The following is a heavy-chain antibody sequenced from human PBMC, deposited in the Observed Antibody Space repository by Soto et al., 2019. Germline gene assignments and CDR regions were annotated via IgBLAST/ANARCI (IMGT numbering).Heavy chain of an antibody. V-gene: IGHV4-30-4*08. J-gene: IGHJ6*02. CDR2: IPHSGSI. CDR3: AREDDGGDSLHV. CDR1: GDSISRDYYH. D-gene: IGHD2-21*02. Sequence: QVQLQQSGPGLVKPSQTLSLTCTVSGDSISRDYYHWTWIRQSPGKGLEWIGYIPHSGSILYNPPLKSRVTISVDTSKNQFSLHLTSVTAADTAVYFCAREDDGGDSLHVWGQGTTVTVSS.